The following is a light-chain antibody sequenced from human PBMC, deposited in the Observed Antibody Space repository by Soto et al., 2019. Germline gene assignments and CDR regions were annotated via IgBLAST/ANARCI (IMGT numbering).Light chain of an antibody. CDR3: QQYSSSHLT. V-gene: IGKV3-20*01. CDR2: GAS. Sequence: EIVMTQSPGTLSLSPGDRATLSCRASQSVSSSYLAWYQQKPGQPPRLLIYGASSRATGIPDRFSGSESGTDFTLTISRLVPEDFAVYYCQQYSSSHLTFGQGTKVEIK. J-gene: IGKJ1*01. CDR1: QSVSSSY.